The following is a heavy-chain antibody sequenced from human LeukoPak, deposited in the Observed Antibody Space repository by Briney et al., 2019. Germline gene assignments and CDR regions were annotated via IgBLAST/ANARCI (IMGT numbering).Heavy chain of an antibody. CDR2: IIPIFRTA. D-gene: IGHD2-2*01. CDR3: ARDWGRSSTTPYYMDV. Sequence: ASMKVSCKASGGTFSSYGISWVRQAPGQGLEWMGGIIPIFRTANYAQKFQGRVTITADESTSTAYMELSSLRSEDTAVYYCARDWGRSSTTPYYMDVWGKGTTVTVSS. J-gene: IGHJ6*03. V-gene: IGHV1-69*13. CDR1: GGTFSSYG.